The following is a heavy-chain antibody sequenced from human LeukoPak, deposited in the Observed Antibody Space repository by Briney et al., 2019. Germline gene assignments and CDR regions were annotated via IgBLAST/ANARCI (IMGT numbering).Heavy chain of an antibody. CDR1: GYTFTSYA. CDR3: AGRYSGYDWATKLSYSMGV. CDR2: INTNTGNP. Sequence: ASVKVSCKASGYTFTSYAMNWVRQAPGQGLEWMGWINTNTGNPTYAQGFTGRFVFSLDTSVSTAYLQISSLKAEDTAVYYCAGRYSGYDWATKLSYSMGVWGQGTTVTVSS. J-gene: IGHJ6*02. V-gene: IGHV7-4-1*02. D-gene: IGHD5-12*01.